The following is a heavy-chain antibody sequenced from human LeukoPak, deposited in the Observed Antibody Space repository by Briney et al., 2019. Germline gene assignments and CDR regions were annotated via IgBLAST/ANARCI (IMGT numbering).Heavy chain of an antibody. Sequence: GGSLRLSCAASGFTFSSYAMSWVRQAPGKGLEWVSAISGSGGSTYYADSVKGRFTLSRDDSRNTVYLQLNNLRVEDTAIYYCAKANWVSNADAVWWGQGTQVTVFS. CDR1: GFTFSSYA. D-gene: IGHD1-1*01. J-gene: IGHJ4*02. CDR2: ISGSGGST. V-gene: IGHV3-23*01. CDR3: AKANWVSNADAVW.